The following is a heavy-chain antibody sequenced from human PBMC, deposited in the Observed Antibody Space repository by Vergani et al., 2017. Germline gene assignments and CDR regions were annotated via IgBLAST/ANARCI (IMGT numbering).Heavy chain of an antibody. CDR3: AVRPRVNLVGGEIVTKRTFDYWRQGGLLTDS. D-gene: IGHD3-3*01. V-gene: IGHV4-34*02. CDR2: INNDGHT. CDR1: GESFSSFY. Sequence: QVQLQQWGAGVVKPSGTLSLTCAVFGESFSSFYWSWIRQPPGKGLEWSGEINNDGHTNYNPSLESRVTVSRDTAKNQFSLNLMSVTAADTAMYYCAVRPRVNLVGGEIVTKRTFDYWRQGGLLTDS. J-gene: IGHJ5*01.